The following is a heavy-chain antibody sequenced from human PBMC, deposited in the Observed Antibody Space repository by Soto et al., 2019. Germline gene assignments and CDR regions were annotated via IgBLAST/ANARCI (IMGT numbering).Heavy chain of an antibody. D-gene: IGHD4-17*01. V-gene: IGHV3-21*01. Sequence: EVQLVESGGGLVKPGGSLRLSCAASGFTFSSYSMNWVRQAPGKGLEWVSSISSSSSYIYYADSVKGRFTISRDNAKNSLYLQMNSLRAEDTAVYYCARDREYGDYFYYSYGMDVWGQGTTVTVSS. CDR3: ARDREYGDYFYYSYGMDV. J-gene: IGHJ6*02. CDR1: GFTFSSYS. CDR2: ISSSSSYI.